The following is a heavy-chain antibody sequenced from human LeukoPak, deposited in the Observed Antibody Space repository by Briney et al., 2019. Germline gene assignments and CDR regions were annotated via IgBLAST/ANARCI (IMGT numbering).Heavy chain of an antibody. J-gene: IGHJ4*02. CDR1: GFTFSSHG. D-gene: IGHD3-16*01. Sequence: GGSLRLSCAASGFTFSSHGMHWVRQAPGKGLEWVAFIRYDGSNKYYADSVKGRFTISRDNSKNTLYLQMNSLRAEDTAVYYCARSYDYVWGRSPGYFDNWGQGTLVTVSS. CDR3: ARSYDYVWGRSPGYFDN. V-gene: IGHV3-30*02. CDR2: IRYDGSNK.